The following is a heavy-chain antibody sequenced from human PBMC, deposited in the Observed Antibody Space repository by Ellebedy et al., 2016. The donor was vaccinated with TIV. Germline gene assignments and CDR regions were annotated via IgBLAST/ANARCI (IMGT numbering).Heavy chain of an antibody. CDR2: INPNSGGT. J-gene: IGHJ6*02. V-gene: IGHV1-2*04. D-gene: IGHD6-19*01. Sequence: ASVKVSXKASGYTFTGYYMHWVRQAPGQGLEWMGWINPNSGGTNYAQKFQGWVTMTRDTSISTAYMELSRLRSDDTAVYYCARGSTVLAVAGTYYYYGMDVWGQGTTVTVSS. CDR1: GYTFTGYY. CDR3: ARGSTVLAVAGTYYYYGMDV.